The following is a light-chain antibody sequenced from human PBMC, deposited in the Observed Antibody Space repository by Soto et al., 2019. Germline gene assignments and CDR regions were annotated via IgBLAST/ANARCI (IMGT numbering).Light chain of an antibody. V-gene: IGLV2-14*01. CDR1: SSDIGGYNY. Sequence: QSALTQPASVSGSPGQSITISCTGSSSDIGGYNYVSWYQQYPGKAPKLVIYEVSNRPSGISNRFSASKSGNTASLTISGLQAEDEAYYYCTSYTNSDIWVFGGGTKLTVL. CDR3: TSYTNSDIWV. CDR2: EVS. J-gene: IGLJ3*02.